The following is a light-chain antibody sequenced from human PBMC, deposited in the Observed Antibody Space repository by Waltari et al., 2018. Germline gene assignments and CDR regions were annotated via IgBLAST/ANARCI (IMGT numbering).Light chain of an antibody. V-gene: IGLV1-47*01. CDR1: RSNIGSNF. CDR3: ASWDDSLSGRI. Sequence: HSVLFQPPSASGTPGQRVTISCSGCRSNIGSNFVFWYQHFPERAPKLVIYSINQRPSGVPDRFSGSKSGTSASLTISVLRSEDEADYYCASWDDSLSGRIFGGGTKLTVL. CDR2: SIN. J-gene: IGLJ2*01.